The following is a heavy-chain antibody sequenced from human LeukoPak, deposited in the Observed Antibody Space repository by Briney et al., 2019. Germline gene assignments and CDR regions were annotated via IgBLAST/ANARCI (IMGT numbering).Heavy chain of an antibody. Sequence: SQTLSLTCSVSNASITSAGYFWSWIRQHPGKGLEWIGWINYIDNSGSTYDNPSLKSRVSMSLDTSKNEFSLKLTSMTAADTAVYFCARFDHRNPRFDYWGQGTLVTVPS. V-gene: IGHV4-31*03. CDR1: NASITSAGYF. D-gene: IGHD4-11*01. J-gene: IGHJ4*02. CDR3: ARFDHRNPRFDY. CDR2: IDNSGST.